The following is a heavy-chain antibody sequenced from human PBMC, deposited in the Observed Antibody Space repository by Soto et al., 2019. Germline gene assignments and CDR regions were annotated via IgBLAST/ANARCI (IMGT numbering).Heavy chain of an antibody. V-gene: IGHV4-59*01. Sequence: PSETLSLTCTVSGDSISNYYWSWIRQAPGKGLERIGFIYHSGNTNYNPSLKSRVTMSIDTSKSQFSLKLNSVTAADTAVYYCARDQGIASSGPFDYWGPGTLVTVSS. CDR1: GDSISNYY. CDR3: ARDQGIASSGPFDY. CDR2: IYHSGNT. J-gene: IGHJ4*02. D-gene: IGHD6-13*01.